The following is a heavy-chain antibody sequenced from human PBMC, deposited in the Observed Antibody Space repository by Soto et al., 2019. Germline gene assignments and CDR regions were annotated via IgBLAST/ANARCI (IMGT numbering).Heavy chain of an antibody. D-gene: IGHD2-15*01. CDR2: IVVGSGNT. Sequence: ASVKVSCKASGFTFTSSAVQWVRQARGQRLERIGWIVVGSGNTNYAQKFQERVTNTRYMSTSTAYMELSSLRSEDTAVYYCAAALCSGGNCYQFFDYWGQGTLVTVSS. CDR1: GFTFTSSA. CDR3: AAALCSGGNCYQFFDY. J-gene: IGHJ4*02. V-gene: IGHV1-58*01.